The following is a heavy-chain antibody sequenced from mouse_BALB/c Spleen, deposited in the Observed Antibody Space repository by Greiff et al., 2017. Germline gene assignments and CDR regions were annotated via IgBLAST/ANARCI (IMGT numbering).Heavy chain of an antibody. CDR1: GYSITSDYA. V-gene: IGHV3-2*02. CDR3: ATGSSFDY. CDR2: ISYSGST. Sequence: DVQLQESGPGLVKPSQSLSLTCTVTGYSITSDYAWNWIRQFPGNKLEWMGYISYSGSTSYNPSLKSRISITRDTSKNQFFLQLNSVTTEDTATYYCATGSSFDYWGQGTTLTVSS. J-gene: IGHJ2*01. D-gene: IGHD1-1*01.